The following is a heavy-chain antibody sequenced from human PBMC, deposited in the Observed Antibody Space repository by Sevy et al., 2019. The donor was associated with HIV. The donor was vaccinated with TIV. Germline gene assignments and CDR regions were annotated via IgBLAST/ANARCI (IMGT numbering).Heavy chain of an antibody. D-gene: IGHD3-22*01. CDR3: AGWRGTRITMIVVVVTGYFDY. CDR2: INHSGCT. J-gene: IGHJ4*02. V-gene: IGHV4-34*01. Sequence: SETLSLTCAVYGGSFSDYSWSWIRQPPGKGLEWIGEINHSGCTNYNPSLKSRVTISVDTSKNQFSLKLCSVTAADTAVYYCAGWRGTRITMIVVVVTGYFDYWGQGTLVTVSS. CDR1: GGSFSDYS.